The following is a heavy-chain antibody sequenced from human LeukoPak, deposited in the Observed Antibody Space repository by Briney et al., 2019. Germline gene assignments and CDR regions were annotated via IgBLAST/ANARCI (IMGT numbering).Heavy chain of an antibody. Sequence: SVKVSCKASGGTFSSYAISWVRQAPGQGVEWMGRIIPIFGTANYAQKFQGRVTITTDESTSTAYMELSSLRSEDTAVYYCAVVDTAMALYQYYFDYWGQGTLVTVSS. D-gene: IGHD5-18*01. CDR3: AVVDTAMALYQYYFDY. V-gene: IGHV1-69*05. CDR1: GGTFSSYA. CDR2: IIPIFGTA. J-gene: IGHJ4*02.